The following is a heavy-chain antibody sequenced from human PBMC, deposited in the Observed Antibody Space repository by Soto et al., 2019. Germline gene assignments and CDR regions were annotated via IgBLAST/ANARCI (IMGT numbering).Heavy chain of an antibody. CDR2: IYYSGST. D-gene: IGHD3-10*01. Sequence: SETLSLTYTVSGGTISSYYWRWIRQPPGKGLEWIGYIYYSGSTNYNPSLKSRVTISVDTSKNQFSLKLSSVTAADTAVYFCASGPGYGSGSYYLFDYWGQGTLVTVSS. V-gene: IGHV4-59*01. J-gene: IGHJ4*02. CDR1: GGTISSYY. CDR3: ASGPGYGSGSYYLFDY.